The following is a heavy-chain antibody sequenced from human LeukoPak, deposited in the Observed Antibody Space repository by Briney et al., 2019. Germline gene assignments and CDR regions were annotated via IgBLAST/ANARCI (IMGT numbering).Heavy chain of an antibody. CDR1: GYRFPNYW. D-gene: IGHD4-23*01. J-gene: IGHJ4*02. CDR2: LYPGYYNT. CDR3: ARRPGANSGTDY. V-gene: IGHV5-51*01. Sequence: GESLKIYCKGSGYRFPNYWIGWVGQMPGKGLEWMGILYPGYYNTRYSPPFQGHVTIAADKSVSTAYLQWSRLKVSDTAMYYCARRPGANSGTDYLGQGTLVTVSS.